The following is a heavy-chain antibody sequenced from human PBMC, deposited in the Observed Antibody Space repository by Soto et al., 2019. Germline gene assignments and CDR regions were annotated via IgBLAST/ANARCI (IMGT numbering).Heavy chain of an antibody. D-gene: IGHD3-3*01. J-gene: IGHJ4*02. V-gene: IGHV3-30*18. CDR2: ISYDGSNK. CDR1: GFTFSSYG. Sequence: QVQLVESGGGVVQPGRSLRLSCAASGFTFSSYGMHWVRQAPGKGLEWVAVISYDGSNKYYADSVKGRFTISRDNSKNTLYLEMNSLRAEHTAVYYCAKVSSRDYDFWSGYSTFDYWGQGTLVTVSS. CDR3: AKVSSRDYDFWSGYSTFDY.